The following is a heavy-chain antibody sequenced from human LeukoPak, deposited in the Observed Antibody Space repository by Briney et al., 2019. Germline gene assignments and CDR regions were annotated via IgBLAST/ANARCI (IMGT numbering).Heavy chain of an antibody. J-gene: IGHJ5*01. CDR3: AKDRPNFHENSGHYYRRDGDS. V-gene: IGHV3-23*01. D-gene: IGHD3-22*01. Sequence: GGSLRLSCQASGFTFYMYAMSWVRQAPGKGLEWVASMCGTAGCTFYPDSVKGRFPISRYNSKNVLYMRMNSLTAEDTAIYYCAKDRPNFHENSGHYYRRDGDSWGQGTLVTVSS. CDR1: GFTFYMYA. CDR2: MCGTAGCT.